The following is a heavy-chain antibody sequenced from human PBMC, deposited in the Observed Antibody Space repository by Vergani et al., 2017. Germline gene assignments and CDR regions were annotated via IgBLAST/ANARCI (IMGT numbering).Heavy chain of an antibody. Sequence: QVQLQESGPGLVKPSETLSLTCTVSGGSISSYYWSWIRQPPGKGLEWIGYIYYSGSTNYSPSLKSRVTISVDTSKNQFSLKLSSVTAADTAVYYCARVRLVPAAIYYMDVWGKGTTVTVSS. CDR3: ARVRLVPAAIYYMDV. D-gene: IGHD2-2*01. V-gene: IGHV4-59*01. J-gene: IGHJ6*03. CDR2: IYYSGST. CDR1: GGSISSYY.